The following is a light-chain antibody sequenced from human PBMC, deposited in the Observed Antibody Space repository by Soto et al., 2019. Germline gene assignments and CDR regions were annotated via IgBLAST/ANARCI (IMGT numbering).Light chain of an antibody. Sequence: DIQMTQSPSTLSASVGDRVTITCRASQGISTWLAWYQQKPGKAPNLLIYKASNLEGGVPSRFSGSGSGTEFNITISSLQPDDFATYYCKQYNTYPLTFGGGTTVEIK. J-gene: IGKJ4*01. CDR3: KQYNTYPLT. CDR1: QGISTW. V-gene: IGKV1-5*03. CDR2: KAS.